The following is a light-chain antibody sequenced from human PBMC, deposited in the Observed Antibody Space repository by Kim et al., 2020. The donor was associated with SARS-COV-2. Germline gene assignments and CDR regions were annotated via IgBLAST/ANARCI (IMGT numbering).Light chain of an antibody. CDR2: DNN. V-gene: IGLV1-51*01. J-gene: IGLJ3*02. CDR3: GTWDSSLSAV. CDR1: SSNIGNNY. Sequence: PGQKVTISCSGSSSNIGNNYVSWYQQLPGTAPKLLIYDNNKRTSGIPDRFSGSKSGTSATLGITGLQTGDEADYYCGTWDSSLSAVFGGGTQLTVL.